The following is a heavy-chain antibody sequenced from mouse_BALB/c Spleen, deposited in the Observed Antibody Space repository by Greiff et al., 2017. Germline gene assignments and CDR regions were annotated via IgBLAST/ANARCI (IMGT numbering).Heavy chain of an antibody. J-gene: IGHJ4*01. CDR1: GFTFSSFG. V-gene: IGHV5-17*02. CDR2: ISSGSSTI. CDR3: ARTGYDYDVRYAMDY. Sequence: EVMLVESGGGLVQPGGSRKLSCAASGFTFSSFGMHWVRQAPEKGLEWVAYISSGSSTIYYADTVKGRFTISRDNPKNTLFLQMTSLRSEDTAMYYCARTGYDYDVRYAMDYWGQGTSVTVSS. D-gene: IGHD2-4*01.